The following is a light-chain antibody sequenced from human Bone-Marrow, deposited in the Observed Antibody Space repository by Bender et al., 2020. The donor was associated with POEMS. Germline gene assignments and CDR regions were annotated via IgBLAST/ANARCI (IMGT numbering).Light chain of an antibody. V-gene: IGLV2-23*01. J-gene: IGLJ2*01. CDR1: SSDVGNYNL. CDR2: EYS. Sequence: QSALTQPASVSGSPGQSITMSCTGASSDVGNYNLISWYQQHPGKAPKLIIYEYSKRPSGVSNRFSGAISADAASLTISGLQAEDEADYYCAAWDDSLSGRVFGGGTKLTVL. CDR3: AAWDDSLSGRV.